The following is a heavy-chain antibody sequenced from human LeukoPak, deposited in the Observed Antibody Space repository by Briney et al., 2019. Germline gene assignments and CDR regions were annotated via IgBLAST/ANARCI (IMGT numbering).Heavy chain of an antibody. V-gene: IGHV4-61*10. D-gene: IGHD3-22*01. J-gene: IGHJ4*02. CDR1: GGSISSGSYY. CDR3: ARRRFYDR. Sequence: PSQTLSLTCTVSGGSISSGSYYWSWIRQPAGKGLEWIGYIYYSGSTNYNPSLKSRVTISVDTSKNPFSLKLSSVTAADTAVYYCARRRFYDRWGQGTLVTVSS. CDR2: IYYSGST.